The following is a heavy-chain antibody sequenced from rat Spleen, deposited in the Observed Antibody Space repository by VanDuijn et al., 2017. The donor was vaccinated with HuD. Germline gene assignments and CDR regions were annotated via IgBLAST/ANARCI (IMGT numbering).Heavy chain of an antibody. J-gene: IGHJ3*01. CDR2: IIYDGSST. D-gene: IGHD4-3*01. CDR3: ATSGSGFAY. Sequence: EVQLVESGGGLVQPGRSLKLSCGASGFTFSDNAMAWVRQAPKKGLEWVATIIYDGSSTYYRDSVKGRFTISRDNAKNTLYLQMDGLRSEDTATYYCATSGSGFAYWGQGTLVTVSS. CDR1: GFTFSDNA. V-gene: IGHV5-17*01.